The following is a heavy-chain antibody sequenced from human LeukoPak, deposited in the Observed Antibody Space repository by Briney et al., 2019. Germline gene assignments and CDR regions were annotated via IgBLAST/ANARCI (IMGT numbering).Heavy chain of an antibody. CDR3: AKDHSEYMIVVVPDFDY. Sequence: GGSLRLSCAASGFTFSSYAMSWVRQAPGKGLEWVSAISGSGGSTYYADSVKGRLTISRDNSKNTLYLQMNSLRAEDTAVYYCAKDHSEYMIVVVPDFDYWGQGTLVTVSS. CDR2: ISGSGGST. J-gene: IGHJ4*02. D-gene: IGHD3-22*01. CDR1: GFTFSSYA. V-gene: IGHV3-23*01.